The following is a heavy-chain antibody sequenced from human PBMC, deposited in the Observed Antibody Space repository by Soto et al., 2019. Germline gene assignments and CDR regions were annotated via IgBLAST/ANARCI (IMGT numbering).Heavy chain of an antibody. CDR3: ARDMSYGSGSYYSDY. CDR1: GFTFSSYA. Sequence: LRLSCAASGFTFSSYAMHWVRQAPGKGLEYVSAISSNGGSTYYANSVKGRFTISRDNSKNTLYLQMGSLRAEDMAVYYCARDMSYGSGSYYSDYWGQGTLVTVSS. CDR2: ISSNGGST. V-gene: IGHV3-64*01. J-gene: IGHJ4*02. D-gene: IGHD3-10*01.